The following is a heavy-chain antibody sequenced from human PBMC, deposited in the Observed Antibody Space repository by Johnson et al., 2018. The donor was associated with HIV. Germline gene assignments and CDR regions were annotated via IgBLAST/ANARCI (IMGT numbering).Heavy chain of an antibody. V-gene: IGHV3-30*18. J-gene: IGHJ3*02. CDR3: AKPQREVTVVDAFDI. D-gene: IGHD4-23*01. CDR1: GFTFDDYG. CDR2: ISYDGSNK. Sequence: QVQLVESGGGLVQPGGSLRVSCAASGFTFDDYGMSWVRQAPGKGLEWVAVISYDGSNKYYADSVKGRFTISRDNSKNTLFLQMNSLRPEDTALYSCAKPQREVTVVDAFDIWGQGTMVTVSS.